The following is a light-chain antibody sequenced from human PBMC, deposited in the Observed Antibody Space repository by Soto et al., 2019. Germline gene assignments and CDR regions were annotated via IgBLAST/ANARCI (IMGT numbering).Light chain of an antibody. J-gene: IGLJ2*01. V-gene: IGLV1-40*01. CDR2: GNS. CDR3: QSYDSSRSGWGV. Sequence: QSVLTQPPSVSGAPGQRVTISCTGSSSNIGAGYDVHWYQQLPGTAPKLLIYGNSNRPSGVPDRFSGSKSGTSASLAITGLLAEDEADYYCQSYDSSRSGWGVFGGGTKLTVL. CDR1: SSNIGAGYD.